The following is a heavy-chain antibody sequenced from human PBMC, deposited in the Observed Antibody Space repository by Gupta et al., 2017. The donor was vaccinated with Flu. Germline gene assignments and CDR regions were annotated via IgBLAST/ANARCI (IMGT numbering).Heavy chain of an antibody. D-gene: IGHD3-3*01. CDR3: ARGFNFGHYQYYGVDV. CDR2: ISYDGNNK. CDR1: GFTFSTYG. V-gene: IGHV3-30*03. Sequence: QVQLVESGGGVVQPGRSLRLSCAASGFTFSTYGMHWVRQAPGKGLEWVAVISYDGNNKYYADSVKGRFTISRDNSKNTLFLQMNSLRADDTAVYYCARGFNFGHYQYYGVDVWGQGTTVIVSS. J-gene: IGHJ6*02.